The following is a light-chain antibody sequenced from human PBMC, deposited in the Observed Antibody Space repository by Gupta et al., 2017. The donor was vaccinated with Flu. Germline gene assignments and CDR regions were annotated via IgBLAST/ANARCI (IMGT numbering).Light chain of an antibody. V-gene: IGLV2-14*01. CDR2: EVS. Sequence: QSALTQPASVSGSPGQPITISSTGTSSDVGGNNYVPWYQQHPGKAPKLRMYEVSNRPSGVANRFSGSKSGNTASLTISGLQAEDEADYYCSSYTSSSTLYVFGTGTKVTVL. CDR1: SSDVGGNNY. J-gene: IGLJ1*01. CDR3: SSYTSSSTLYV.